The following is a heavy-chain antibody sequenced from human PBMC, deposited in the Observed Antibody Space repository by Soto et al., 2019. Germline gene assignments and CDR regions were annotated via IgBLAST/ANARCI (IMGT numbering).Heavy chain of an antibody. V-gene: IGHV3-33*01. CDR1: GFTFSSYG. CDR2: IWYDGSNK. J-gene: IGHJ6*03. D-gene: IGHD4-4*01. Sequence: GGSLRLSCAASGFTFSSYGMHWVRQAPGKGLEWVAVIWYDGSNKYYADSVKGRFTISRDNSKNTLYLQMNSLRAEDTAEYYCARDHRDYSNYGSYYYYMDVWGKGTTVTVSS. CDR3: ARDHRDYSNYGSYYYYMDV.